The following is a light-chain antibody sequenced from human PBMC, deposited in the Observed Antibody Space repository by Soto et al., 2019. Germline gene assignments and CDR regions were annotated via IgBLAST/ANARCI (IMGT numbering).Light chain of an antibody. J-gene: IGKJ5*01. Sequence: EIVMTQSPATLSVSPGERATLSCRASQSVSSNLAWYQQKPGQAPRLLIYGASTRATVIPARFSGSGSGTEFTLTISSMQSEDFAVYYCQQYNNWPPIPFGQGTRLEIK. CDR2: GAS. CDR3: QQYNNWPPIP. CDR1: QSVSSN. V-gene: IGKV3-15*01.